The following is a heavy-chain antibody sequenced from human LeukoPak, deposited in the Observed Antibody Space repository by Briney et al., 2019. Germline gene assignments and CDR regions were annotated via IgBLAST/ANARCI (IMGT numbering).Heavy chain of an antibody. CDR1: GFTFSSYA. D-gene: IGHD4-23*01. Sequence: QSGGSLRLSCAASGFTFSSYAMSWVRQAPGKGLEWVSAISGSGGSTYYADSVKGRFTISRDNSKNTLYLQMNSLRAEDTAVYYCATRPRDYGGNSYFDYWGQGTLVTVSS. V-gene: IGHV3-23*01. CDR3: ATRPRDYGGNSYFDY. J-gene: IGHJ4*02. CDR2: ISGSGGST.